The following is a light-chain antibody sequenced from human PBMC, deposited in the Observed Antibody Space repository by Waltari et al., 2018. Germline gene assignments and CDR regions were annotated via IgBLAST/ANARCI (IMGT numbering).Light chain of an antibody. V-gene: IGLV1-47*01. Sequence: QSLLTQSPSASGTPGQRVSISCSGSSSNTGNNHVYWYQHFPGPAPSLLIYDSARRPSGVPERFSASKSGTSASLAISGLRSEDEADYYCAAWDDSRSVVFGGGTRLTVL. CDR3: AAWDDSRSVV. J-gene: IGLJ2*01. CDR1: SSNTGNNH. CDR2: DSA.